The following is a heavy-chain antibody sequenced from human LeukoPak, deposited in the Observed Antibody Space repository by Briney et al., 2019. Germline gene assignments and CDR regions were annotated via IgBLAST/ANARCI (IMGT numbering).Heavy chain of an antibody. D-gene: IGHD3-22*01. CDR2: IYYSGST. CDR1: GGSISSYY. Sequence: SETLSLTCTVSGGSISSYYWSWIRQPPGKGLEWIGYIYYSGSTNYNPSLKSRVTTSVDTSKNQFSLKLSSVTAADTAVYYCARDSSGYYDRAFDIWGQGTMVTVSS. J-gene: IGHJ3*02. CDR3: ARDSSGYYDRAFDI. V-gene: IGHV4-59*01.